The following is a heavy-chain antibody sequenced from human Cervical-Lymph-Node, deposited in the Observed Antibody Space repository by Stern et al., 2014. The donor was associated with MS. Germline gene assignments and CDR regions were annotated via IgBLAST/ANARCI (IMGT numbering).Heavy chain of an antibody. CDR3: ARGREGIGGALDY. D-gene: IGHD1-26*01. J-gene: IGHJ4*02. Sequence: QVQLVQSGDEVKKPGASVKVSCKASGYTFTGYYMHWVRQAPGQGPEWMGLLYHNSGGPSYAPNVQSRVTMSRDTSLSTASMELRRLRSDNTAVYYWARGREGIGGALDYWGQGTLVTASS. CDR1: GYTFTGYY. CDR2: LYHNSGGP. V-gene: IGHV1-2*02.